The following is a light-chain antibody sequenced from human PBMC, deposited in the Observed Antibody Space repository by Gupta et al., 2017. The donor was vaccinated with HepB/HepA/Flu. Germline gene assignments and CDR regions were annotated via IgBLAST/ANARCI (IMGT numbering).Light chain of an antibody. V-gene: IGKV1-6*01. CDR2: GAS. CDR1: QDIASD. J-gene: IGKJ1*01. Sequence: AIQMTQSPSSLSASVGDRVTITCRASQDIASDLGWYQHKPGTAPRLLIYGASTLQDGVPSRFSGRGSGTDFALTISSLQPEDFALYYCLQEYGYPRTFGQGTKVDVK. CDR3: LQEYGYPRT.